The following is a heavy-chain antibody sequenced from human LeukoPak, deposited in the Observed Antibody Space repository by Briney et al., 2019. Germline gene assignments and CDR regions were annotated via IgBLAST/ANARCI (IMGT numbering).Heavy chain of an antibody. CDR2: IYRGGST. J-gene: IGHJ4*02. D-gene: IGHD1-26*01. CDR3: ARELH. CDR1: GFTVSSNY. V-gene: IGHV3-66*02. Sequence: GRSLRLSCAASGFTVSSNYMSSVRQALGKALGSVSIIYRGGSTYYADSVKGRFTISRDNAKNTLYLQMNSLRVEDPAVYYCARELHGGQGTLVTV.